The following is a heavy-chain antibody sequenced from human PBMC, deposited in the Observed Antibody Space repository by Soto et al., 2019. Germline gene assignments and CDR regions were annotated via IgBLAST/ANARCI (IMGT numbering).Heavy chain of an antibody. V-gene: IGHV4-30-4*01. CDR2: IYYSGST. D-gene: IGHD5-18*01. CDR1: GGSISSGDYY. Sequence: SETLSLTCTVSGGSISSGDYYWSWIRQPPGKGLEWIGYIYYSGSTYYNPSLKSRVTISVDMSKNQFSLKLSSVTAADTAVYYCARVTAMVLYNWFDPWGQGTLVTVSS. CDR3: ARVTAMVLYNWFDP. J-gene: IGHJ5*02.